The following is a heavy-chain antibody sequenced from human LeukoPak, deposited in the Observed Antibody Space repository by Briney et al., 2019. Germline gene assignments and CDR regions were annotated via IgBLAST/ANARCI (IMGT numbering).Heavy chain of an antibody. J-gene: IGHJ4*02. V-gene: IGHV3-53*01. CDR2: IYSGDST. CDR1: GFTVSSNY. Sequence: GGSLRLSCAASGFTVSSNYMSWVRQAPGKGLEWVSVIYSGDSTYYADSVKGRFTISRDNSKNTLYLQMNSLRAEDTAVYYCASGYCSGGSCFYTPYYFDYWGQGTLVTVSS. D-gene: IGHD2-15*01. CDR3: ASGYCSGGSCFYTPYYFDY.